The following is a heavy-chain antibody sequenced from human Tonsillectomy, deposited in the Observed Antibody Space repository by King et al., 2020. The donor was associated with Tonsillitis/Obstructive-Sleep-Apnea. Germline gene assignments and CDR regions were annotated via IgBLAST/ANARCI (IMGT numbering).Heavy chain of an antibody. CDR1: CGSITSYY. CDR3: SREPSELSAFDI. D-gene: IGHD5-24*01. V-gene: IGHV4-59*01. Sequence: QLQESGPGLVKPSETLSLTCTVSCGSITSYYWNWLRQPPGKGLEWIGFIYFTGSTNYNPSLKSRVTISVDTSKNQFSLKMSSVTAADTAINYCSREPSELSAFDIWGQGTMVTVA. J-gene: IGHJ3*02. CDR2: IYFTGST.